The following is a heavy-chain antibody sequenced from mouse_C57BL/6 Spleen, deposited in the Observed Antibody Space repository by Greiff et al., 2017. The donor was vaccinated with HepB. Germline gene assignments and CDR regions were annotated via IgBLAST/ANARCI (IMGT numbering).Heavy chain of an antibody. Sequence: VQLQESGPGLVAPSQRLSITCTVSGFSLTSYGVHWVRQPPGKGLEWLVVIWSDGSTTYNSALKSRLSISKDNSKSQVFLKMNSLQTDDTAMYYCARQGYYGNYVNAMDYWGQGTSVTVSS. CDR1: GFSLTSYG. CDR3: ARQGYYGNYVNAMDY. V-gene: IGHV2-6-1*01. D-gene: IGHD2-1*01. CDR2: IWSDGST. J-gene: IGHJ4*01.